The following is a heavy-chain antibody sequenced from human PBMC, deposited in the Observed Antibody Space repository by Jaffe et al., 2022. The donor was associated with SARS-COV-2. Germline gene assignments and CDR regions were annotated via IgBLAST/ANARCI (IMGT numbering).Heavy chain of an antibody. CDR3: ARDVGATINGAFDI. Sequence: QVQLQQWGAGLLKPSETLSLTCAVYGGSFSGYYWSWIRQPPGKGLEWIGEINHSGSTNYNPSLKSRVTISVDTSKNQFSLKLSSVTAADTAVYYCARDVGATINGAFDIWGQGTMVTVSS. CDR2: INHSGST. V-gene: IGHV4-34*01. J-gene: IGHJ3*02. CDR1: GGSFSGYY. D-gene: IGHD1-26*01.